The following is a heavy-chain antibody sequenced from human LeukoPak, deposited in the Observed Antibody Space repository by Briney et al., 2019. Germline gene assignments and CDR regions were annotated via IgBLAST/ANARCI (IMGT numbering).Heavy chain of an antibody. CDR2: IYSGGST. CDR3: ARGGRKHSSSWYVDY. V-gene: IGHV3-53*01. D-gene: IGHD6-13*01. CDR1: GFTVSSNY. Sequence: GGSLRLSCAASGFTVSSNYMSWVRQAPGKGLEWVSVIYSGGSTYYADSVKGRFTISRDNSKNTLYLQMNSLRAEDTAVYYCARGGRKHSSSWYVDYWGQGTLVTVSS. J-gene: IGHJ4*02.